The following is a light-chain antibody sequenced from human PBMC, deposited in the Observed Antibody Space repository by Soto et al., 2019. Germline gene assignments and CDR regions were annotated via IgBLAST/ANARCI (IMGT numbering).Light chain of an antibody. V-gene: IGKV1-5*01. CDR3: QHYNSYPWT. Sequence: DIQMTHSPSTLSASVCDRVTITCRASQSISSWLAWYQQKLGRAPRLLIYDASSLESGVPSRFSGSGSGTEFTLTISSLQPDDFATYYCQHYNSYPWTFGQGIKVDIK. J-gene: IGKJ1*01. CDR2: DAS. CDR1: QSISSW.